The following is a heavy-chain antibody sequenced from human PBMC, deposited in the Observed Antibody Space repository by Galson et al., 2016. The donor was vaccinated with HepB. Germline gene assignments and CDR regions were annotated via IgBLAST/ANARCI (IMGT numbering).Heavy chain of an antibody. CDR2: FDPEGGET. CDR1: GYTPSELS. Sequence: SVKVSCKVSGYTPSELSIHWVRQAPGKGLEWMAGFDPEGGETRYAQKFQGRLTMTEDTSTDTVYMDLRSLRSEDTAVYYCTVRRGRYYGVWYVDLWGRGTLVTVSS. J-gene: IGHJ2*01. CDR3: TVRRGRYYGVWYVDL. V-gene: IGHV1-24*01. D-gene: IGHD3-3*01.